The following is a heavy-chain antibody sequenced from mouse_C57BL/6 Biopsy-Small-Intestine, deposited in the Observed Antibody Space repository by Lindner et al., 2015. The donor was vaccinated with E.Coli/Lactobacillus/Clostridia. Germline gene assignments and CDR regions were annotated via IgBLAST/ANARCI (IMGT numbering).Heavy chain of an antibody. CDR3: ARPYYGDYMGFAY. J-gene: IGHJ3*01. CDR2: INPYNDGT. CDR1: GYTFSNYV. V-gene: IGHV1-14*01. D-gene: IGHD2-13*01. Sequence: VQLQESGPELVKPGASVKMSCKASGYTFSNYVMHWVKQKPGQGLEWIGYINPYNDGTKYNENFKGKATLTSDKSSSTAYMELSSLTSEDSAVYYCARPYYGDYMGFAYWGQGTLVTVSA.